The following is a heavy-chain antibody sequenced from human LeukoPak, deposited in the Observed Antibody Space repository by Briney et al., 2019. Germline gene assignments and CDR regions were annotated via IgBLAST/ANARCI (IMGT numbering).Heavy chain of an antibody. CDR1: GYTFAGYF. CDR3: ARDLSSTSNWELDY. D-gene: IGHD7-27*01. CDR2: INPNSGDT. Sequence: ASVKVSCKASGYTFAGYFMHWVRQAPGQGLEWMGRINPNSGDTNYAQTLQGRVTMTRDTSISTVYMELSRLRSDDTAVYYCARDLSSTSNWELDYWGQGTLVTVSS. J-gene: IGHJ4*02. V-gene: IGHV1-2*06.